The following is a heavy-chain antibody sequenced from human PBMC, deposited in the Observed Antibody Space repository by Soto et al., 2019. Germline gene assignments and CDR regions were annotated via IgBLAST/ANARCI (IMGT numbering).Heavy chain of an antibody. CDR2: IYPGDSDT. V-gene: IGHV5-51*01. D-gene: IGHD3-22*01. CDR1: GYSFTTYW. CDR3: TTEAGDSRSDY. J-gene: IGHJ4*02. Sequence: GESLKISCKGSGYSFTTYWIGWVRQMPGKGLEWMGIIYPGDSDTRYSPSFQGQVSISADKSINTAYLQMNSLKTEDTAVYFCTTEAGDSRSDYWGQGTLVTVSS.